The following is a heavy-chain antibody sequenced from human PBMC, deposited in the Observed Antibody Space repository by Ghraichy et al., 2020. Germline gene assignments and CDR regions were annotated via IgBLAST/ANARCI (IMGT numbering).Heavy chain of an antibody. CDR3: VREEDYNFEL. D-gene: IGHD1-1*01. Sequence: GGSLRLSCAASGFSMSDRYMYWIRQAPGKGLEWISFITDKDKIINNADSVKGRFTLSRDIAENSLYLQMNNLRAEDTAVYYCVREEDYNFELWGQGTLVTVSS. J-gene: IGHJ4*02. V-gene: IGHV3-11*04. CDR2: ITDKDKII. CDR1: GFSMSDRY.